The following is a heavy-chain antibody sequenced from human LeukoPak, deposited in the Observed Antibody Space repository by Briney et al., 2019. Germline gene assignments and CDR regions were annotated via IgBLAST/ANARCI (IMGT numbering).Heavy chain of an antibody. V-gene: IGHV3-23*01. D-gene: IGHD2-2*01. CDR3: AKRNHCSSTSCYVGGYFDY. J-gene: IGHJ4*02. CDR1: GFTFSSYA. Sequence: PGGSLRLSCAASGFTFSSYAISWVRQAPGKGLEWVSAISGSGGSTYYADSVKGRFTISRDNSKNTLYLQMNSLRAEDTAVYYCAKRNHCSSTSCYVGGYFDYWGQGTLVTVSS. CDR2: ISGSGGST.